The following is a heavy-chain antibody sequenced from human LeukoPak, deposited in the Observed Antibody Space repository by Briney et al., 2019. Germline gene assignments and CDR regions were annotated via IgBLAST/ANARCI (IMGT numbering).Heavy chain of an antibody. J-gene: IGHJ4*02. D-gene: IGHD1-26*01. CDR1: GGTFSSYA. V-gene: IGHV1-69*01. CDR2: IIPIFGTA. CDR3: ASYPSGSYYEYYFDY. Sequence: SVKVSFKASGGTFSSYAISWVRQAPGQGLEWMGGIIPIFGTANYAQKFQGRVTITADESTSTAYMELSSLRSEDTAVYYCASYPSGSYYEYYFDYWGQGTLVTVSS.